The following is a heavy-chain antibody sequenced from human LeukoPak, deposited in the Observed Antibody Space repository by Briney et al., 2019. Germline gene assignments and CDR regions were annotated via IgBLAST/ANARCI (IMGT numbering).Heavy chain of an antibody. D-gene: IGHD3-10*01. V-gene: IGHV1-18*01. J-gene: IGHJ4*02. CDR1: GYTFTSYG. CDR2: ISAYNGNT. Sequence: ASVTVSCTASGYTFTSYGISWVRQAPGQGLEWMGWISAYNGNTNYAQKLQGRVTMTTDTSTSTAYMELRSLRSDDTAVYYCARATGLLWFGELLDPVDYWGQGTLVTVSS. CDR3: ARATGLLWFGELLDPVDY.